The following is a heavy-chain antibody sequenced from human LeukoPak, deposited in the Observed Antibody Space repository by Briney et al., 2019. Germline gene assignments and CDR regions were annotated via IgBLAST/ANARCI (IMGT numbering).Heavy chain of an antibody. CDR1: GFTFSSYA. CDR3: TREVKKGLTAPGSRDY. CDR2: ISSNGGST. J-gene: IGHJ4*02. D-gene: IGHD6-13*01. Sequence: GGSLRLSCSASGFTFSSYAMHWVRQAPGKGLEYVSAISSNGGSTYYADSVKGRFTISRDNSKNTLYLQMSSLRAEDTAVYYCTREVKKGLTAPGSRDYWGQGTLVTVSS. V-gene: IGHV3-64*04.